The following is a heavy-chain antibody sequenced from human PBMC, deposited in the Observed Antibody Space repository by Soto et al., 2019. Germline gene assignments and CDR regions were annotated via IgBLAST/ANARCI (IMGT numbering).Heavy chain of an antibody. CDR3: ARSVGYSSSFYYYGMDV. CDR1: GGSVSSGSYY. J-gene: IGHJ6*02. V-gene: IGHV4-61*01. D-gene: IGHD6-13*01. Sequence: SETLSLTYTVSGGSVSSGSYYWSWIRQPPGKGLEWIGYIYYSGSTNYNPSLKSRVTISVDTSKNQFSLKLSSVTAADTAVYYCARSVGYSSSFYYYGMDVWGQGTTVTVSS. CDR2: IYYSGST.